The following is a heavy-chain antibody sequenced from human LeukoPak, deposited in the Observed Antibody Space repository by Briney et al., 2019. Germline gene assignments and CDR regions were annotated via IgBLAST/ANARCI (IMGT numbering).Heavy chain of an antibody. CDR3: ASAKSSSGDYYYYYMDV. V-gene: IGHV1-46*01. CDR1: GYTFTSYY. D-gene: IGHD6-6*01. CDR2: INPSGGST. J-gene: IGHJ6*03. Sequence: ASVKVSCKASGYTFTSYYMHWVRQAPGQGLEWMGIINPSGGSTSYAQKFQGRVTMTRDTSTSTVYMELSSLRSEDTAVYYCASAKSSSGDYYYYYMDVWGKGTTVTVSS.